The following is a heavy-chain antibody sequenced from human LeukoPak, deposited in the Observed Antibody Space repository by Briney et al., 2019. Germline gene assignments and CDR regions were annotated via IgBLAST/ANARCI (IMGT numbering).Heavy chain of an antibody. Sequence: PGGSLRLSCSASGFTFSNFPMHWVRQAPGKGLEWVAVISYDGSNKYYADSVKGRFPISRDNSNNTVYLQMNSLRAEDTAVYYCARDRGVAVAGGFDYWGQGTLVTVSS. J-gene: IGHJ4*02. CDR1: GFTFSNFP. D-gene: IGHD6-19*01. CDR3: ARDRGVAVAGGFDY. V-gene: IGHV3-30-3*01. CDR2: ISYDGSNK.